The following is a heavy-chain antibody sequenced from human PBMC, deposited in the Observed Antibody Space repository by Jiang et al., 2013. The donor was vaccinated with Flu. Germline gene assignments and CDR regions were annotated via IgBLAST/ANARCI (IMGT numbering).Heavy chain of an antibody. CDR2: ISSSSSYI. Sequence: VQLVESGGGLVKPGGSLRLSCAASGFTFSSYSMNWVRQAPGKGLEWVSSISSSSSYIYYADSVKGRFTISRDNAKNSLYLQMNSLRAEDTAVYYCARDADAARYQLLHKVRAFDIGWAKGQWSPSLQ. D-gene: IGHD2-2*01. CDR3: ARDADAARYQLLHKVRAFDI. V-gene: IGHV3-21*01. J-gene: IGHJ3*02. CDR1: GFTFSSYS.